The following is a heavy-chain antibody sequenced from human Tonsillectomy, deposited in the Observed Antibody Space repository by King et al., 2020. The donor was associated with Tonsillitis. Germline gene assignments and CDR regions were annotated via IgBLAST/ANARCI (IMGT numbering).Heavy chain of an antibody. J-gene: IGHJ3*01. Sequence: LVESGGGLVQPGGSLRLSCAASDFTFREYWMTWFRQAPGEGLGGGANFKGEGRVKYYVGPVEGRVTISRDNAASSLFLRMNSLRAEDTAIYYCVRDMNYRDRSTYYDVLDVWGPGTMVTVSS. D-gene: IGHD3-22*01. V-gene: IGHV3-7*01. CDR1: DFTFREYW. CDR2: FKGEGRVK. CDR3: VRDMNYRDRSTYYDVLDV.